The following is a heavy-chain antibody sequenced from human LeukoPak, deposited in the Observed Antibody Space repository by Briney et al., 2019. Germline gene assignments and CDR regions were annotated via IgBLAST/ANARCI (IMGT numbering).Heavy chain of an antibody. D-gene: IGHD3-10*01. Sequence: GGSLRLSCAASGFTFSSYNMNWVRQAPGKGLEWVSSISSSSSYIYYADSVKGRFTISRDNAKNSLYLQMNSLRAEDTAVYYCARDWGFGEPYFDYWGQGTLVTVSS. CDR2: ISSSSSYI. CDR1: GFTFSSYN. J-gene: IGHJ4*02. V-gene: IGHV3-21*01. CDR3: ARDWGFGEPYFDY.